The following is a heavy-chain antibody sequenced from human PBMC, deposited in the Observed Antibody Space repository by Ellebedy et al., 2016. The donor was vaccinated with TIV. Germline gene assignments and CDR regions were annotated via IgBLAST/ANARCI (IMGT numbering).Heavy chain of an antibody. Sequence: PGGSLTLSCAASGFSFNSYAMSWVRQAPGKGLEWVSTISNTGSRTYYADSVEGRFIISRDNSKRTLFLQMNSLRAEDTALYYCAKGRGGGSDSSAPRYYFDFWGLGTLVTVSS. CDR1: GFSFNSYA. CDR2: ISNTGSRT. V-gene: IGHV3-23*01. CDR3: AKGRGGGSDSSAPRYYFDF. D-gene: IGHD3-22*01. J-gene: IGHJ4*02.